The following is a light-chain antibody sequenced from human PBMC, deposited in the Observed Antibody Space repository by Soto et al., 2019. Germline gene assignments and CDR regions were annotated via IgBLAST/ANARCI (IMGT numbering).Light chain of an antibody. V-gene: IGLV1-44*01. J-gene: IGLJ7*01. CDR1: TSNIAGNT. CDR2: IDD. Sequence: QSVLTQPPSLSGTPGQRVTISCSGSTSNIAGNTVHWYQHLPETAPKLLIYIDDKRPSGVPDRFSVSKSGTSASLAISGLQAEDEADYYCATWDDSLNAAVFGGGTQLTVL. CDR3: ATWDDSLNAAV.